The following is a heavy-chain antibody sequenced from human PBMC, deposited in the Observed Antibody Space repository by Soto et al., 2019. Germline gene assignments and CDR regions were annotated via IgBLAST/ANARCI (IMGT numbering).Heavy chain of an antibody. J-gene: IGHJ6*03. CDR2: IYYSGST. CDR3: ARDHSSSSPFPYYYYMDV. CDR1: GGSISSYY. D-gene: IGHD6-6*01. V-gene: IGHV4-59*01. Sequence: PSETLPLTYNVSGGSISSYYWSWIRQPPGKGLEWIGYIYYSGSTNYNPSLKSRVTISVDTSKNQFSLKLSSVTAADTAVYYCARDHSSSSPFPYYYYMDVWGKGTTVTISS.